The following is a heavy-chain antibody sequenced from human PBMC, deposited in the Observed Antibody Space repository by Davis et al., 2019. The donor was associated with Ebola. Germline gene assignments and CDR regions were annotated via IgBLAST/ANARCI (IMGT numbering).Heavy chain of an antibody. V-gene: IGHV3-30-3*01. Sequence: GGSLRLSCAASGFTFSNSAMTWVRQAPGKGLEWVATISHDGSTKLYADSVKGRFTISRDNSKNALFLQMDSPRPEDTAVYYCARDGNSAAIHYLDYWGRGTLVSVSS. D-gene: IGHD2-2*02. CDR1: GFTFSNSA. J-gene: IGHJ4*02. CDR2: ISHDGSTK. CDR3: ARDGNSAAIHYLDY.